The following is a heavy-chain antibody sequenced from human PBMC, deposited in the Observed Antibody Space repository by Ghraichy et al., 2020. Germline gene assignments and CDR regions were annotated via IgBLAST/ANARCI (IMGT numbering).Heavy chain of an antibody. CDR1: GYTFTSYY. V-gene: IGHV1-46*03. J-gene: IGHJ3*02. CDR2: INPSGGST. Sequence: ASVKVSCKASGYTFTSYYMHWVRQAPGQGLEWMGIINPSGGSTSYAQKFQGRVTMTRDTSTSTVYMELSSLRSEDTAVYYCARAMGPIVVAHIESNDAFDIWGQGTMVTVSS. D-gene: IGHD6-19*01. CDR3: ARAMGPIVVAHIESNDAFDI.